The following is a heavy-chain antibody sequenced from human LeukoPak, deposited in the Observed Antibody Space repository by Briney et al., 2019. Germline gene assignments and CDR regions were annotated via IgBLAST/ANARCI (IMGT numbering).Heavy chain of an antibody. CDR2: ISSRGSTI. CDR1: GFTFTVYY. Sequence: TLRLSSATSGFTFTVYYMSWIRQAPAKGLECGSYISSRGSTIYYTDSAKGRFTISRDSAKNSLYLQMNRLRAEDTAVYYCARFKPYYDFWSGYYPSSYYGMDVWGQGTTVTVSS. J-gene: IGHJ6*02. V-gene: IGHV3-11*01. CDR3: ARFKPYYDFWSGYYPSSYYGMDV. D-gene: IGHD3-3*01.